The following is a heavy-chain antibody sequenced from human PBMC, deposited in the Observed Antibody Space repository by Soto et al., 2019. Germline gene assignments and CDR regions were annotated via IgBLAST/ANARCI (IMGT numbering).Heavy chain of an antibody. Sequence: GGSLRLSCAASGFTFSSYSMTWVRQAPGKGLAWVSYISSSSSTIYYAEPPKAPFTISRDNAKNSLYLTMNSMRDQHPAVYYCAREGVYYYYGMDVWGQGTTVTVSS. V-gene: IGHV3-48*02. D-gene: IGHD3-16*01. CDR2: ISSSSSTI. CDR1: GFTFSSYS. CDR3: AREGVYYYYGMDV. J-gene: IGHJ6*02.